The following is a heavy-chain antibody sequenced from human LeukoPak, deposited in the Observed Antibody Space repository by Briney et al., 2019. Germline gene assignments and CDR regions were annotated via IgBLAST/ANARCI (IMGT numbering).Heavy chain of an antibody. CDR2: IYTSGST. V-gene: IGHV4-61*02. Sequence: PSETLSLTCTVSGGSISSGSYYWSWIRQPAGKGLEWIGRIYTSGSTNYNPSLKSRVTISVDTSKNQFSLKLSSVTAADTAVYYCARYYCSSTSCRSGRGAFGIWGQGTMVTVSS. J-gene: IGHJ3*02. CDR1: GGSISSGSYY. D-gene: IGHD2-2*01. CDR3: ARYYCSSTSCRSGRGAFGI.